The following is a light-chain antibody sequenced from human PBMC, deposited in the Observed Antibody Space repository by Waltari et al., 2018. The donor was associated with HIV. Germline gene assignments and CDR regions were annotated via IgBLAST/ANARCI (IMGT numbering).Light chain of an antibody. Sequence: QSVLTQPPSASGTPGQRVTISCSGSSSNIGSNTVNWYQQLPGTAPKLLIYSYKLRPSGVPDRFSGSKSGTSACLASSGHQSEDEADYDCAAWDDSLKGPIFGGGTKVTVL. CDR1: SSNIGSNT. CDR2: SYK. CDR3: AAWDDSLKGPI. J-gene: IGLJ2*01. V-gene: IGLV1-44*01.